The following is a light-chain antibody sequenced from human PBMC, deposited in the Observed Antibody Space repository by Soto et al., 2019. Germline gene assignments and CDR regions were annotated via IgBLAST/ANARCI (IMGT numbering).Light chain of an antibody. Sequence: QAVVTQPPSASGTPGQRVTISCSGSSSNIGSNTVNWYQQLPGSAPKLFMYSTNQRPSGVPDRFSGSKSGTSASLAISGLQSEDEADYYCAAWDGSLNVVLFGGGTKLTVL. CDR1: SSNIGSNT. CDR3: AAWDGSLNVVL. CDR2: STN. J-gene: IGLJ2*01. V-gene: IGLV1-44*01.